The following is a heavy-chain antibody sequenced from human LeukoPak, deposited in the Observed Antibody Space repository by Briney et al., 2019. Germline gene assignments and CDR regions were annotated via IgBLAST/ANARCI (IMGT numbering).Heavy chain of an antibody. CDR1: GFTFSDYS. J-gene: IGHJ4*02. CDR3: ATLVDEAAIRGNDY. CDR2: ISSTGGYI. Sequence: PGGSLRLSCAASGFTFSDYSMNWVRRAPGKGLQWVSSISSTGGYIYYADSVKGRFTISRDNAKNSLYLQMNSLRAEDTAVYYCATLVDEAAIRGNDYWGQGTLVTVSS. V-gene: IGHV3-21*01. D-gene: IGHD2-2*02.